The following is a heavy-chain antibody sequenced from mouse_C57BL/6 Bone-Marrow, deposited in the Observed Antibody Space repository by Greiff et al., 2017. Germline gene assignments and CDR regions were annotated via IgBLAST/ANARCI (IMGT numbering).Heavy chain of an antibody. Sequence: EVQLQESGAELVRPGASVKLSCTASGFNIKDYYMHWVKQSPEQGLEWMGRIGPEAGDTEYAPKFQGKATMTADTSSNTAYLQLSSLTSEDTAVYYCTRMECDGGAFAYWGQGTLVTVSA. D-gene: IGHD6-5*01. V-gene: IGHV14-1*01. CDR1: GFNIKDYY. J-gene: IGHJ3*01. CDR3: TRMECDGGAFAY. CDR2: IGPEAGDT.